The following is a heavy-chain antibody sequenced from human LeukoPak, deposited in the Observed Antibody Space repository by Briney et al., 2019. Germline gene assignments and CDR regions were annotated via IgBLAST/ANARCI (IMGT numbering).Heavy chain of an antibody. CDR2: IYSGGST. CDR3: ASQSGWTPRYYYMDV. J-gene: IGHJ6*03. Sequence: GGSLRLSCAASGFTASSNYMSWVRQAPGKGLEWVSVIYSGGSTYYADSVKGRFTISRDNSKNTLYLQMNSLRAEDTAVYYCASQSGWTPRYYYMDVWGKGTTVTVSS. D-gene: IGHD6-19*01. CDR1: GFTASSNY. V-gene: IGHV3-53*01.